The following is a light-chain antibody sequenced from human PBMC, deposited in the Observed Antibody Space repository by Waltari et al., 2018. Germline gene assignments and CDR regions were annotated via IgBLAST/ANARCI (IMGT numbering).Light chain of an antibody. CDR3: LQHNSYPLT. Sequence: DIQMTQSPSSLSASVGDRVNTTCRASQDIRNDLNWYQQKPGKAPKRLIYAASTLPSGVPSRFSGSGSGTEFTLIISSLQPEDFATYYCLQHNSYPLTFGGGTKVEI. V-gene: IGKV1-17*01. CDR1: QDIRND. CDR2: AAS. J-gene: IGKJ4*01.